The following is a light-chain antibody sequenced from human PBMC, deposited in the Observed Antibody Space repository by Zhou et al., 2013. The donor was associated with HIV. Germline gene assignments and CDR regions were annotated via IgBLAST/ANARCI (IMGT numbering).Light chain of an antibody. Sequence: EIVLTQSPGTLSLSPGERATLSCRVSQTVSRSYLAWYQQKPGQAPRLLISGASTRALGIPDRFSGSGSGTGFTLSISRLEPEDFAVYYCQQYDRSPITFGQGTRLE. CDR1: QTVSRSY. CDR3: QQYDRSPIT. CDR2: GAS. J-gene: IGKJ5*01. V-gene: IGKV3-20*01.